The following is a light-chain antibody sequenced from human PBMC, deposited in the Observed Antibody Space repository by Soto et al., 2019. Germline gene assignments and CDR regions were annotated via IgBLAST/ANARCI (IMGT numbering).Light chain of an antibody. V-gene: IGKV1-5*03. Sequence: DIQMTQSPSTLSASVGDRVTIACRASQSINDWLAWCQQKPGKAPKLLIYKASSLETGVPPRFSGGGSGTEFTLTFSSLQPDDFATYYCQQYKSFPYTFGQGTKLEIK. J-gene: IGKJ2*01. CDR3: QQYKSFPYT. CDR1: QSINDW. CDR2: KAS.